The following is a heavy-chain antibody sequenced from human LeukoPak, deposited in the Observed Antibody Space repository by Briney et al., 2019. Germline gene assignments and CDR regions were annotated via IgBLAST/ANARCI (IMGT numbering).Heavy chain of an antibody. CDR1: GHSFTDYY. Sequence: ASVKVSYKTSGHSFTDYYMHWVRQAPGQGLEWMGWINPNRGGTSSAQKFQGRVTMTRDTSVTTVYMEVSWLTSDDTAIYYCARADRLHGGPYLIGPWGQGTLVTVSS. CDR3: ARADRLHGGPYLIGP. CDR2: INPNRGGT. V-gene: IGHV1-2*02. J-gene: IGHJ5*02. D-gene: IGHD2-21*01.